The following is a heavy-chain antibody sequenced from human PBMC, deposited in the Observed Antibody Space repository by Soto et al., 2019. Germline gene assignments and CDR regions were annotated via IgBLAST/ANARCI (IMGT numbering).Heavy chain of an antibody. D-gene: IGHD3-16*01. V-gene: IGHV3-48*02. CDR3: ARDLAYAFDY. J-gene: IGHJ4*02. Sequence: GSLRPSCASSGFIFSSFSMNWIRQAPGKGLEWLSYIRSDSNHIGYADSVRGRFTISSDIAKNSLFLQMSSLRDEDTAVYYCARDLAYAFDYWGQGTMVTVSS. CDR2: IRSDSNHI. CDR1: GFIFSSFS.